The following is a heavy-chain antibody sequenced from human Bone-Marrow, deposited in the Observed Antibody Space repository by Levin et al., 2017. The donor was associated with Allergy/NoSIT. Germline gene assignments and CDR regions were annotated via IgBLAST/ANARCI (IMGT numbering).Heavy chain of an antibody. CDR1: GTTFSTEW. J-gene: IGHJ3*01. V-gene: IGHV5-51*01. CDR2: VYPRDSNT. D-gene: IGHD5-18*01. Sequence: PGESLKISCQGSGTTFSTEWIAWVRQMPGKGLEMMGVVYPRDSNTRYSPSFQGQVTFSADKSISTVYLQWTSLKASDTAIYYCARQTSGYDALDVWGQGTMVAVSS. CDR3: ARQTSGYDALDV.